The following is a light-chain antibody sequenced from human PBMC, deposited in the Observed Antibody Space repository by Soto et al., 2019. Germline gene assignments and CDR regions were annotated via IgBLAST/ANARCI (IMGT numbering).Light chain of an antibody. V-gene: IGKV1-9*01. Sequence: DIQLTESPSFLSPSIGERVTITCRASQVISTSLAGYQVPPGKDTQLLIYAASNLESGVPSRFSATVSGTEFSLTITSLQPEDFATYYCQQLFDSPITFGQGTRLENK. CDR3: QQLFDSPIT. CDR2: AAS. CDR1: QVISTS. J-gene: IGKJ5*01.